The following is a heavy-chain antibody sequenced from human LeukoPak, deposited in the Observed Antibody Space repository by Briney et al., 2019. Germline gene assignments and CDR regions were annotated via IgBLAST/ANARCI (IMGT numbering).Heavy chain of an antibody. J-gene: IGHJ4*02. D-gene: IGHD3-10*01. V-gene: IGHV3-11*01. Sequence: GGSLRLSCTVSGFTFSDSYMGWVRQPPGKGLEWISTISATGNITYDADSVKGRFTISRDNAKNTLYLQMNSLRAEDTAAYFCGKESRAHGFHDGEIYYYIYYFATWGQGKLVAVSS. CDR2: ISATGNIT. CDR1: GFTFSDSY. CDR3: GKESRAHGFHDGEIYYYIYYFAT.